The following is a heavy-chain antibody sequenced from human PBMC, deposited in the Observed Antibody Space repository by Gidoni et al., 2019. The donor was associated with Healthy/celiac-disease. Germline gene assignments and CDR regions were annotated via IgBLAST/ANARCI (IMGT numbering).Heavy chain of an antibody. V-gene: IGHV4-34*01. CDR1: GGSFSGYY. D-gene: IGHD1-26*01. Sequence: QVQLQQWGAGLLKPSETLSLTCAVYGGSFSGYYWSWIRQPPGKGLEWIGELNHSGNTNYNPSLKSLVTISVDTSKNQFSLKLSSVTAADTAVYYCAVGATWFDWGQGTLVTVSS. CDR2: LNHSGNT. CDR3: AVGATWFD. J-gene: IGHJ4*02.